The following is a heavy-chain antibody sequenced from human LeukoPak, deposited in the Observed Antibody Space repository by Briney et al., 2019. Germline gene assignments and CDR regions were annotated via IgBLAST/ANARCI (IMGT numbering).Heavy chain of an antibody. D-gene: IGHD3-16*01. V-gene: IGHV3-23*01. CDR3: AKAQDAPPGVTSDY. CDR2: ISGSGGST. CDR1: GFTFSSYA. Sequence: GGSLRVSCAASGFTFSSYAMSWVRQAPGKGLEWVSAISGSGGSTYYADSVKGRFTISRDNSKHTLYLQMNSLRAVDTTVYYCAKAQDAPPGVTSDYWGQGTLITVSS. J-gene: IGHJ4*02.